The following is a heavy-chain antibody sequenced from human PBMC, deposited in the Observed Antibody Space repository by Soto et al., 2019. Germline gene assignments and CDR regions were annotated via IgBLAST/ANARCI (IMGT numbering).Heavy chain of an antibody. CDR3: ARRRRPYCSSTSCSEYFQH. J-gene: IGHJ1*01. Sequence: PSETLSLTCTVSGVSISNGVYYWSWIRQHPGKGLEWIGNIYYSVTTDYNPSLKSRVTISVDTSKNQFSLKLSSVTAADTAVYYCARRRRPYCSSTSCSEYFQHWGQGTLVTVSS. D-gene: IGHD2-2*01. V-gene: IGHV4-31*03. CDR2: IYYSVTT. CDR1: GVSISNGVYY.